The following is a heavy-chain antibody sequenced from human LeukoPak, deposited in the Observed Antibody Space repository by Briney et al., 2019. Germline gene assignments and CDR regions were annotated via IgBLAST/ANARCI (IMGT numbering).Heavy chain of an antibody. V-gene: IGHV3-23*01. J-gene: IGHJ6*04. Sequence: PGGSLRLSCAASGFTFSSYAMTWVRQAPGKGLEWVSTISVTGGSTYYANSVKGRFTISRDNSKNTLYLQMNNLRAEDTAVYYCAKVLSLYSDFWSGPLDVWGKGTTVTVSS. CDR3: AKVLSLYSDFWSGPLDV. CDR1: GFTFSSYA. CDR2: ISVTGGST. D-gene: IGHD3-3*01.